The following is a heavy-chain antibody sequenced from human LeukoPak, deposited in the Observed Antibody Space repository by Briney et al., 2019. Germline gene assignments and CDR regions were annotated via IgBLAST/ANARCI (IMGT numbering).Heavy chain of an antibody. D-gene: IGHD6-13*01. CDR1: GFAFSSYA. CDR2: ISGSGGST. J-gene: IGHJ6*02. CDR3: AREWGSGYSSSWDLPIMPNYYYYGMDV. Sequence: PGGSLRLSCAASGFAFSSYAMSWVRQAPGKGLEWVSAISGSGGSTYYADSVKGRFTISRDNSKNTLYLQMNSLRAEDTAVYYCAREWGSGYSSSWDLPIMPNYYYYGMDVWGQGTTVTVSS. V-gene: IGHV3-23*01.